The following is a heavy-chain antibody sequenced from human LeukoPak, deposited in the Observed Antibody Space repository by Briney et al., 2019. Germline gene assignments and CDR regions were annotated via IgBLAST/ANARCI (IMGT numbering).Heavy chain of an antibody. J-gene: IGHJ5*02. CDR1: GYTFTGYY. D-gene: IGHD2-15*01. V-gene: IGHV1-8*02. Sequence: RASVKVSCKASGYTFTGYYMHWVRQAPGQGLEWMGWINPNSGNTGYAQKFQGRVTMTRNTSISTAYMELSSLRSEDTAVYYCARGLGYCSGGSCAGADPWGQGTLVTVSS. CDR2: INPNSGNT. CDR3: ARGLGYCSGGSCAGADP.